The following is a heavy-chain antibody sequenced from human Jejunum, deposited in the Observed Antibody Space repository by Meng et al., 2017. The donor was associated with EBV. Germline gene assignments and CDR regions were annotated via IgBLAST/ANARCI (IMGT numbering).Heavy chain of an antibody. J-gene: IGHJ4*02. V-gene: IGHV4-4*02. D-gene: IGHD3-22*01. CDR3: AGNGYYALEY. Sequence: QLQESGPRLEKPSGTLSLTCVVSDGSISDNDWWSWVRQPPGKGLEWLGEIYHGGGTNYNPSLESRVTISVDKSKNQFSLKLNSVTVADTAVYYCAGNGYYALEYWGPGILVTVSS. CDR2: IYHGGGT. CDR1: DGSISDNDW.